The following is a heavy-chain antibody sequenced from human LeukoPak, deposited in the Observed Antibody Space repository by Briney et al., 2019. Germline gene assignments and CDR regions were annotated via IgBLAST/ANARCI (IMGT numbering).Heavy chain of an antibody. D-gene: IGHD3-3*01. Sequence: ASVKVSCKASGYTFTSYDINWVRQATGQGREWMGWMNPNSGNTGYAQKFQGRVTMTRNTSISTAYMELSSLRSEDTAVYYCARGSGYDFWSGYFDAFDIWGQGTMVTVSS. CDR3: ARGSGYDFWSGYFDAFDI. J-gene: IGHJ3*02. V-gene: IGHV1-8*01. CDR2: MNPNSGNT. CDR1: GYTFTSYD.